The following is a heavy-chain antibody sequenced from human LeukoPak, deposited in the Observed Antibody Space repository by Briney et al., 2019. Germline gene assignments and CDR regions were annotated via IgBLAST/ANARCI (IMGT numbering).Heavy chain of an antibody. Sequence: SETLSLTCTVSGGSISSYYWSWIRQPPGKGLEWIGYTYYSGSTNYNASLTNRVTISVDTSKNQLSLKLSSVTAADTAVYYCAREVGYCSGGSCYSYFDYWGQGTLVTVSS. J-gene: IGHJ4*02. CDR1: GGSISSYY. CDR3: AREVGYCSGGSCYSYFDY. V-gene: IGHV4-59*01. D-gene: IGHD2-15*01. CDR2: TYYSGST.